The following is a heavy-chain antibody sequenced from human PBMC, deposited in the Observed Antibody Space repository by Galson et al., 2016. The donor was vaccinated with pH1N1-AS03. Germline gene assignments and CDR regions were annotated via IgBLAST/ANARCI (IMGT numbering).Heavy chain of an antibody. CDR1: GFSFSSYA. CDR3: AIWLITATLPLLGDL. V-gene: IGHV3-23*01. J-gene: IGHJ5*02. CDR2: ISGNGGTT. Sequence: SLRLSCAASGFSFSSYAMSWVRQAPGKGLDWVSTISGNGGTTYHADSVKGRFTISRDNSKDTVYLHMSSLRVEDTAVYYCAIWLITATLPLLGDLWGQGTVITVSS. D-gene: IGHD2-15*01.